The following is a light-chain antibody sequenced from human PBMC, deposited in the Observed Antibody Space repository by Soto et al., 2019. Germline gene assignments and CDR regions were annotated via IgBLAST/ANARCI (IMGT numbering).Light chain of an antibody. CDR1: QSISGTY. J-gene: IGKJ5*01. Sequence: IVLARSPSTLSFSPGDSATLSCRASQSISGTYLAWYQQKPGQAPRLLIYDASNRATGIPDRISGSGSGTDFNLTISRLEPGDFAVYYSQDYHDSLATFGEGTRLEI. V-gene: IGKV3-20*01. CDR3: QDYHDSLAT. CDR2: DAS.